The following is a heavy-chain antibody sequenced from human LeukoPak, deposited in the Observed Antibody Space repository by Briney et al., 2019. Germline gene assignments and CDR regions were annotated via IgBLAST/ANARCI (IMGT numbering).Heavy chain of an antibody. CDR2: INAGNGNT. Sequence: ASVKVSCKASGYTFTSYAMHWVRQAPGQRLEWMGWINAGNGNTKYSQKFQGRVTITGDTSASTAYMELSSLRSEDTAVYYCARGPLYCSSTSCYLGDYYSDYWGQGTLVTVSS. D-gene: IGHD2-2*01. V-gene: IGHV1-3*01. J-gene: IGHJ4*02. CDR1: GYTFTSYA. CDR3: ARGPLYCSSTSCYLGDYYSDY.